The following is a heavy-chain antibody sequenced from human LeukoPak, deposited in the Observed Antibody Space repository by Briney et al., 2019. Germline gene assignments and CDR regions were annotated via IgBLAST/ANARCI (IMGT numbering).Heavy chain of an antibody. Sequence: GGSLRLSCAASGSTVSSNYMSWVRQAPGKGLEWVSVIYSGGSTYYADSVKGRFTISRDNSKNTLYLQMNSLRAEDTAVYYCARHGGSNYDFWSGYYYYYGMDVWGQGTTVTVSS. CDR2: IYSGGST. CDR3: ARHGGSNYDFWSGYYYYYGMDV. J-gene: IGHJ6*02. V-gene: IGHV3-53*01. CDR1: GSTVSSNY. D-gene: IGHD3-3*01.